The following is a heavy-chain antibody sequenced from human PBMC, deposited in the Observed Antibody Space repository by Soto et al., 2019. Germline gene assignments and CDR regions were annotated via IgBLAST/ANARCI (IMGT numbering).Heavy chain of an antibody. V-gene: IGHV4-59*01. J-gene: IGHJ4*02. CDR2: IYYSGST. CDR3: AREDTAMVIGY. Sequence: SETLSLTCTFSGCSISSYYWSLIRQPPGKGLEWIGYIYYSGSTNYNPSLKSRVTISVDTSKNQFSLKLSSVTAADTAVYYCAREDTAMVIGYWGQGTLVTVSS. CDR1: GCSISSYY. D-gene: IGHD5-18*01.